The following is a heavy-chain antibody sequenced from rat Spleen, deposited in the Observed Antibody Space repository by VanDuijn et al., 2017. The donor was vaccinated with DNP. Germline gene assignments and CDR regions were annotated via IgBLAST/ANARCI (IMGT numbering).Heavy chain of an antibody. CDR3: ATHNNFDC. CDR1: GFTFSDSA. V-gene: IGHV5-7*01. J-gene: IGHJ2*01. CDR2: IIYDGSHT. Sequence: EVQLVESGGGLVQPGNSLKLSCAASGFTFSDSAMAWVRQSPKMGLEWVATIIYDGSHTFYRDSVQGRFTISRNNAENTLHLQMDSLRSEDTATYYCATHNNFDCWGQGVMVTVSS. D-gene: IGHD1-10*01.